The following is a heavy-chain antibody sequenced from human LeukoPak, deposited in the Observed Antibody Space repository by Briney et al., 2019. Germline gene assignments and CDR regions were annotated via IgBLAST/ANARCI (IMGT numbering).Heavy chain of an antibody. CDR2: IRYDGSNK. D-gene: IGHD1-20*01. J-gene: IGHJ6*03. V-gene: IGHV3-30*02. CDR3: AKDITTGRHYYYSYMDV. Sequence: GGSLRLSCAASGFTFSSYGMHWVRQAPGKGLEWVAFIRYDGSNKYYADSVKGRFTISRDNSKNTLYLQMNSLRAEDTAVYYCAKDITTGRHYYYSYMDVWGKGTTVTVSS. CDR1: GFTFSSYG.